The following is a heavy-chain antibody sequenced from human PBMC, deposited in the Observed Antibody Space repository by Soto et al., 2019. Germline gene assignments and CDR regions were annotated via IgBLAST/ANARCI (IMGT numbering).Heavy chain of an antibody. J-gene: IGHJ4*02. CDR2: ISAFNGET. CDR3: VRDQQWLLPVPLNFDY. D-gene: IGHD6-19*01. Sequence: QLVQSGAEVKKPGASVKVSCKASGFTFSDYGFSWVRQAPGRGLEWMGWISAFNGETNYTQKSEGRVAMTTDAATTTAYMELRSLTVDDTAVYYCVRDQQWLLPVPLNFDYWGQGTVVTVSS. V-gene: IGHV1-18*01. CDR1: GFTFSDYG.